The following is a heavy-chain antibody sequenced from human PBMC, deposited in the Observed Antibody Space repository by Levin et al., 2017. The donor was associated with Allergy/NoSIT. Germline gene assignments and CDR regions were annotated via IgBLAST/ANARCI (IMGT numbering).Heavy chain of an antibody. D-gene: IGHD6-13*01. J-gene: IGHJ5*01. CDR1: GDAISRGGDY. CDR3: AKATAVAGNFDS. CDR2: SYYTGTT. Sequence: HSQTLSLTCTVSGDAISRGGDYWTWIRQHPGKGLEWIGYSYYTGTTDYNPSLKNRLVISVDTSKNHFSLRLNSVTAADTAIYYCAKATAVAGNFDSWGQGTLVIVSS. V-gene: IGHV4-31*02.